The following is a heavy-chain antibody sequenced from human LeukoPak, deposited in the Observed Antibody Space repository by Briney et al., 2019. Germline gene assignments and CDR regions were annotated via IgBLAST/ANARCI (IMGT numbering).Heavy chain of an antibody. D-gene: IGHD5-12*01. CDR1: GFTFSNYG. CDR2: IRYDGSNE. J-gene: IGHJ4*02. Sequence: GGSLRLSCAASGFTFSNYGMQWVRQAPGKGLEWVAFIRYDGSNEYYADSVKGRFTISRDDSKNTLYLQMNSLRAEDTAVYYCARHTSGYDPFDYWGQGTLVTVSS. CDR3: ARHTSGYDPFDY. V-gene: IGHV3-30*02.